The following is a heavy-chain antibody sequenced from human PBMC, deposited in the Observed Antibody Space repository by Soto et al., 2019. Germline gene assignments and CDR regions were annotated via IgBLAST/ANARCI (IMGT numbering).Heavy chain of an antibody. D-gene: IGHD2-2*01. Sequence: ASVEVSCKASGYTFTGYYMHWVLQAPGQGLGWMGWINPNSGGTNYAQKFQGRVTMTRDTSISTAYMELSRLRSDDTAVYYCARGDYCRSTSCPFSNWFDPWGQGTLVTVSS. CDR2: INPNSGGT. CDR3: ARGDYCRSTSCPFSNWFDP. V-gene: IGHV1-2*02. J-gene: IGHJ5*02. CDR1: GYTFTGYY.